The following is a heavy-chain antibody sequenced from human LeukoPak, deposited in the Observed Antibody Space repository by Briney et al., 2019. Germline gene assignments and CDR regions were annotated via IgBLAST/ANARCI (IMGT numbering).Heavy chain of an antibody. V-gene: IGHV3-23*01. CDR2: ISGSGGST. J-gene: IGHJ4*02. Sequence: GGSLRLSCAASGFTFGTYAMSWVRQAPGKGLEWVSAISGSGGSTYYADSVKGRFTISRDNSKNTLYLQMNSLRAEDTALYYCAKDLPRTYYDSSGYSFDHWGQGTLVTVSS. CDR3: AKDLPRTYYDSSGYSFDH. D-gene: IGHD3-22*01. CDR1: GFTFGTYA.